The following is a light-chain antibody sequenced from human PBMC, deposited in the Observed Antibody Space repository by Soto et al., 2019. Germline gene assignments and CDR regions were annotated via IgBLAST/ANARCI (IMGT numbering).Light chain of an antibody. CDR1: QSVSSSY. Sequence: EIVLTQSPGTLSLSPGERATLSCRASQSVSSSYLAWYQQKPGQAPRLLIYGASSRAAGIPDRFSPSGYGTDFTLTISRLEPEDFAVYYCHHFGSSRHTFRQGNRVDIK. V-gene: IGKV3-20*01. CDR3: HHFGSSRHT. J-gene: IGKJ2*01. CDR2: GAS.